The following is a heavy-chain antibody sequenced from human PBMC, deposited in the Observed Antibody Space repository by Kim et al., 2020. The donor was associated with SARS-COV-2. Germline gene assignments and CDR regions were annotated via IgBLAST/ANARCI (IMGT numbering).Heavy chain of an antibody. Sequence: TSYAQKFQGRVNMTRDTSTSTVYMELSSLRSEDTAVYYCARAYGGNPFDYWGQGTLVTVSS. CDR3: ARAYGGNPFDY. CDR2: T. D-gene: IGHD4-17*01. V-gene: IGHV1-46*01. J-gene: IGHJ4*02.